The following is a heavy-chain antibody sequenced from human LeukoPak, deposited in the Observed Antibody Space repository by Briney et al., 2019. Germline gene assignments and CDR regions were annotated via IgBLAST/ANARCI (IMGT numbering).Heavy chain of an antibody. CDR3: AREHNRIDY. V-gene: IGHV4-39*07. J-gene: IGHJ4*02. CDR1: GGSISSSSYY. Sequence: SETLSLTCTVSGGSISSSSYYWGWIRQPPGKGLEWIGSIYYSGSTYYNPSLKSRVTISIDTSKNQFSLKLSSVTAADTAVYYCAREHNRIDYWGQGTLVTVSS. CDR2: IYYSGST. D-gene: IGHD1-1*01.